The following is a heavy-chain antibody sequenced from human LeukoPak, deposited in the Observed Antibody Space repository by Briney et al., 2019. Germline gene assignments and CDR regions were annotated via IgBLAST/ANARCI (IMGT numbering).Heavy chain of an antibody. Sequence: IPSETLSLTCAVSGGSISSGGYSWSWIRQPPGKGLEWIGYIYDSGSTYYNPSLKSRVTISVDTSKNQFSLKLSSVTAADTAVYYCARGYYDSSGYYSDFGYWGQGTLVTVSS. CDR1: GGSISSGGYS. V-gene: IGHV4-30-4*07. D-gene: IGHD3-22*01. J-gene: IGHJ4*02. CDR2: IYDSGST. CDR3: ARGYYDSSGYYSDFGY.